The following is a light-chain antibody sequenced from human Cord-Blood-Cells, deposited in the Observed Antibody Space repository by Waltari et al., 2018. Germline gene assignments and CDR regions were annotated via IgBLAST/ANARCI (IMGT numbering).Light chain of an antibody. CDR1: SSNIGAGYD. Sequence: QSVLTQPPSVSGAPGQRVTISCTGSSSNIGAGYDVHWYQQLPGTAPKLLIYVNGNRTSGVPDRFSGSKSGTSASLAITGLQAEDEADYYCQSYDSSLSGYVFGTGTKVTVL. CDR2: VNG. J-gene: IGLJ1*01. V-gene: IGLV1-40*01. CDR3: QSYDSSLSGYV.